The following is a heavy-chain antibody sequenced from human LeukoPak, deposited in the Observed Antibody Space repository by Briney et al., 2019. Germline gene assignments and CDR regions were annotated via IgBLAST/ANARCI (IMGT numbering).Heavy chain of an antibody. CDR2: IYYSGST. V-gene: IGHV4-59*01. J-gene: IGHJ5*02. Sequence: PSETLSLTCTVSGGSISSYYWSWLRQPPGKGLEWIGYIYYSGSTNYNPSLKSRVTISVDTSKNQFSLKLSCVTAADTAVYYCARETPINWFDPWGRGTLVTVSS. CDR1: GGSISSYY. CDR3: ARETPINWFDP.